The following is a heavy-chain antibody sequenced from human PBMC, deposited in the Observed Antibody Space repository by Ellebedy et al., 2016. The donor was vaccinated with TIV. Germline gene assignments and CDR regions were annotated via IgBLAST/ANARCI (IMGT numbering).Heavy chain of an antibody. V-gene: IGHV3-15*01. J-gene: IGHJ4*02. Sequence: GESLKISXAASGFTFGNAWMSWVRQAPGKGLEWVGRIKSKTDGGTTDYAAPVKGRFTISRDDSKNTLYLQMNSLKTEDTAVYYCTTLGNNYGSGSYYTGQKTFDYWGQGTLVTVSS. D-gene: IGHD3-10*01. CDR3: TTLGNNYGSGSYYTGQKTFDY. CDR1: GFTFGNAW. CDR2: IKSKTDGGTT.